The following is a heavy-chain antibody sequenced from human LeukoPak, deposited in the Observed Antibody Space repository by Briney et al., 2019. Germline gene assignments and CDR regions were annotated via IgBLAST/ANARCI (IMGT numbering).Heavy chain of an antibody. CDR2: ISGSGDSP. V-gene: IGHV3-23*01. CDR1: GFTFSTYA. CDR3: AKSPFYYYYYYMEV. J-gene: IGHJ6*03. Sequence: PGGSLRLSCAVSGFTFSTYAMTWVRQAPGKGLEWVSTISGSGDSPYYADSVKGRFTISRDNSKNTLYLQMNSLRAEDTALYYCAKSPFYYYYYYMEVWGEGTTVTVSS.